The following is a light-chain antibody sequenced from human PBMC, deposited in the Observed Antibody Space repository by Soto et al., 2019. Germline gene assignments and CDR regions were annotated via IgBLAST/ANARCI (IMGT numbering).Light chain of an antibody. CDR2: DAS. V-gene: IGKV1-5*01. CDR3: QQSFGTFMYT. CDR1: QSISSW. Sequence: DIHITQSPSTLSASVGDRVTITCRASQSISSWLAWYQQKPGKAPKLLIYDASSLQSGVPSRFSGSGSGTDFTLTLSSLQPEDFAAYYCQQSFGTFMYTFGQGTKVDIK. J-gene: IGKJ2*01.